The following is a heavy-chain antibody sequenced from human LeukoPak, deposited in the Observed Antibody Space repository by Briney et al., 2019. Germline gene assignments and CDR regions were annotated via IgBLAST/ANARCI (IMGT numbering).Heavy chain of an antibody. CDR1: DGSLSGYY. CDR2: INHSGST. Sequence: PSETLSLTCAVSDGSLSGYYWSWIRQPPGKGLEWIGEINHSGSTNYNPSLESRVTISEETSKDQFSLKVTSVTAADTAVYYCARGRGSYFPDWGQGTLVTVSS. V-gene: IGHV4-34*01. D-gene: IGHD1-26*01. J-gene: IGHJ4*02. CDR3: ARGRGSYFPD.